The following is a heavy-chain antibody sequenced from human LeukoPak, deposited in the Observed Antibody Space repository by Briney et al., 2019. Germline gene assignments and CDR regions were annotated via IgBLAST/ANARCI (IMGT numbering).Heavy chain of an antibody. V-gene: IGHV3-7*01. CDR2: IKQEGSEK. J-gene: IGHJ6*02. CDR3: ARDSGSSWSFYYYYGMDV. D-gene: IGHD6-13*01. CDR1: GLTLSTYW. Sequence: GGSLRLSRASSGLTLSTYWTSWVRHAPGKGRGWVANIKQEGSEKFDVASVKSRITISRDNAKNSLYLQMNSLRAEDTAVYYCARDSGSSWSFYYYYGMDVWGQGTTVIVSS.